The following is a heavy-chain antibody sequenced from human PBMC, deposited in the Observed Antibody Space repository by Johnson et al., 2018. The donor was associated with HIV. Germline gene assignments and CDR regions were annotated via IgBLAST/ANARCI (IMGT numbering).Heavy chain of an antibody. CDR2: INSDGSST. V-gene: IGHV3-NL1*01. J-gene: IGHJ3*01. CDR1: GFTFSSYG. CDR3: ARSRWADDAFDG. D-gene: IGHD1-26*01. Sequence: QVQLVESGGGVVQPGGSLRLPCAASGFTFSSYGMHWVRQAPGKGLEWVSRINSDGSSTSYADSVKGRFSISRDNSKNTLYLQMNRLRTEDTALYYCARSRWADDAFDGWGQGTMVTVSS.